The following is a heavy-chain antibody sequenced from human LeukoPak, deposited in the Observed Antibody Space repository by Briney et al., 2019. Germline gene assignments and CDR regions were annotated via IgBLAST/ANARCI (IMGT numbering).Heavy chain of an antibody. CDR3: ARHGWHAWYFDL. V-gene: IGHV4-34*01. D-gene: IGHD6-19*01. Sequence: SETLSLTCVVYGESFSGYSWSRIRQPPGKGLEWIGEINQRRNTNYNPSLKSRVTISIDTSKNQFSLKLSSVTAADTAVYYCARHGWHAWYFDLWGRGTLVTVSS. CDR2: INQRRNT. CDR1: GESFSGYS. J-gene: IGHJ2*01.